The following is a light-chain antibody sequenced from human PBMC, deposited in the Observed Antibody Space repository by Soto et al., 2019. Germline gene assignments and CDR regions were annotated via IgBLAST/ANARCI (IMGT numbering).Light chain of an antibody. CDR2: GAS. J-gene: IGKJ1*01. CDR3: QHYNNWPPWT. Sequence: EIVMTQSPATRSVSPGERATFSCRASQSVSSNLAWYQQKPGQAPRLLIYGASIRATGIPARFSGSGSGTEFTLTISTLQSEDFAIYYCQHYNNWPPWTFDQGTKVDIK. V-gene: IGKV3-15*01. CDR1: QSVSSN.